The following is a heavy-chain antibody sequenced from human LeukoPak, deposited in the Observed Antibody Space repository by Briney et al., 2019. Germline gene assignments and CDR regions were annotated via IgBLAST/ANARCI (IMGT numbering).Heavy chain of an antibody. J-gene: IGHJ5*02. CDR1: GGAFSGYY. V-gene: IGHV4-34*01. D-gene: IGHD3-22*01. Sequence: SETLSLTCAVYGGAFSGYYWSWIRQPPGKGLEWIGEINHSGSTNYNPSLKSRVTISVDTSKNQFSLKLSSVTAADTAVYYCARTSIYYDSSGYRSWGQGTLVTVSS. CDR3: ARTSIYYDSSGYRS. CDR2: INHSGST.